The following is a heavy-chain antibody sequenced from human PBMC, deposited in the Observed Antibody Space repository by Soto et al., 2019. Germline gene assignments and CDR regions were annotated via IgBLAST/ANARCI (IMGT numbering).Heavy chain of an antibody. CDR1: GFTFSNAW. Sequence: EVQLVESGGGLVKPGGSLRLSCAASGFTFSNAWMNWVRQAPGKGLEWVGRIKSKTDGGTTDYAAPVKGRFTISRDDSKNTLYLKMNSLKTEDTPVFYGPTGLLPPTRPDAFDIWGKGTMVPVSS. CDR2: IKSKTDGGTT. CDR3: PTGLLPPTRPDAFDI. V-gene: IGHV3-15*07. D-gene: IGHD2-2*01. J-gene: IGHJ3*02.